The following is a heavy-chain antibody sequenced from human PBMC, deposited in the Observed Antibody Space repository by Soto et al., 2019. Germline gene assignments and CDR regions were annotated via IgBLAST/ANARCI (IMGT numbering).Heavy chain of an antibody. CDR3: AREPEEWGMVPYY. D-gene: IGHD3-10*01. V-gene: IGHV1-46*01. CDR1: GYTFTSYY. CDR2: INPSCGST. Sequence: ASVKVSCKASGYTFTSYYMHWVRQAPGQGLECMGIINPSCGSTSYAQKLQGRVTMTRXPXXSXXXMXLXXLRXAXTAAYYCAREPEEWGMVPYYWGQGTLVTV. J-gene: IGHJ4*02.